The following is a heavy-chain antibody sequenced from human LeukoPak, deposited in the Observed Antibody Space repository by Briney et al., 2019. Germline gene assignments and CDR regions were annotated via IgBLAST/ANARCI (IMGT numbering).Heavy chain of an antibody. CDR1: GYRFTNYC. CDR2: IYPGDSET. Sequence: GESLKISCKASGYRFTNYCIGWVRPMPGKGLEWMTIIYPGDSETRYSPSFQGQVTISADKSIGTMYLQWSSLKASDTAMYYCARALRTGQGDYVPVLWGQGTLVIVSS. V-gene: IGHV5-51*01. D-gene: IGHD4-17*01. J-gene: IGHJ4*02. CDR3: ARALRTGQGDYVPVL.